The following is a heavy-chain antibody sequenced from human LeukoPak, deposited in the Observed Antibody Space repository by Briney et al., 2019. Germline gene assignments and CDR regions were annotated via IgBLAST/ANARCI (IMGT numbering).Heavy chain of an antibody. Sequence: SESLSLTCAVYGGSFSGYYWSWLRQPPGEGLEWIGEINHSGSTNYNPSLKSRVTISVDTSKNQFSLKLSSVTAADTAVYYCARALHLDYWGQGTLVTVSS. CDR2: INHSGST. CDR1: GGSFSGYY. V-gene: IGHV4-34*01. CDR3: ARALHLDY. D-gene: IGHD5-24*01. J-gene: IGHJ4*02.